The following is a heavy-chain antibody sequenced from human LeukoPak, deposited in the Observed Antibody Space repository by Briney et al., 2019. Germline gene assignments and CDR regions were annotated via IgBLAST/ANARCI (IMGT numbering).Heavy chain of an antibody. CDR2: MTGSGGYT. Sequence: GGSLRLSCAASGFTFTSYSMSWVRQAPGKGLEWVSAMTGSGGYTNYADSVKGRFTVSRDDSKTTLYLQMDNLRAEDTAIYYCARRSMVSSGYFDYWGQGILVTVSS. CDR3: ARRSMVSSGYFDY. CDR1: GFTFTSYS. J-gene: IGHJ4*02. D-gene: IGHD3-10*01. V-gene: IGHV3-23*01.